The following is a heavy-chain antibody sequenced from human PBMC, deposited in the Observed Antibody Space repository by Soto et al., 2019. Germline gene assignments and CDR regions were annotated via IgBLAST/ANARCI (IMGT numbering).Heavy chain of an antibody. CDR2: ININRGDV. V-gene: IGHV1-18*01. Sequence: QLQLVQSGAELKMPGASVKVSCKASGHSSTHNGISWVRRAPGQGLEWMGWININRGDVNHAPKFQGRVTLTTDTSTTTADMELRSLRLDDTAVYFCATDDMNRGRFDFWGHGTLVTVSS. CDR1: GHSSTHNG. CDR3: ATDDMNRGRFDF. J-gene: IGHJ4*01.